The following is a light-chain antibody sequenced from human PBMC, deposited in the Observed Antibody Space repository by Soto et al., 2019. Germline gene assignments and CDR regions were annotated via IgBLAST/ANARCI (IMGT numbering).Light chain of an antibody. V-gene: IGKV3-11*01. CDR3: QQRSNWPPT. CDR1: QSVSSY. J-gene: IGKJ5*01. CDR2: DAS. Sequence: IVLPQSPDTLSLSPGERSTLSCMASQSVSSYLAWYQQKPGQAPRLLIYDASNRATGIPARFSGSGSGTDFTLTISSLEPEDFAVYYCQQRSNWPPTFGQGTRLEIK.